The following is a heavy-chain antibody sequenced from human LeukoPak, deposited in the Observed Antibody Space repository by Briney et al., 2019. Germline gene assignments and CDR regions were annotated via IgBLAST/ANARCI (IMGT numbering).Heavy chain of an antibody. Sequence: PSETLSLTCTVSGGSISSYYWGWIRQPPGKGLEWIGSIYYSGSTYYNPSLKSRVTISVDTSKNQFSLKLSSVTAADTAVYYCARQARQGWFDPWGQGTLVTVSS. J-gene: IGHJ5*02. V-gene: IGHV4-39*01. CDR1: GGSISSYY. D-gene: IGHD6-6*01. CDR3: ARQARQGWFDP. CDR2: IYYSGST.